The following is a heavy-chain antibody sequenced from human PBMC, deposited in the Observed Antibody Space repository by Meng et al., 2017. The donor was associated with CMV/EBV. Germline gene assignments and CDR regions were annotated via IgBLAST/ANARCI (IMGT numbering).Heavy chain of an antibody. CDR3: AREKKAGYSSGWPGYYYGMDV. CDR1: NSAA. J-gene: IGHJ6*02. Sequence: NSAAWNWIRQSPSRGLEWLGRTYYRSKWYNDYAVSVKSRITINPDTSKNQFSLQLNSVTPEDTAVYYCAREKKAGYSSGWPGYYYGMDVWGQGTTVTVS. CDR2: TYYRSKWYN. D-gene: IGHD6-19*01. V-gene: IGHV6-1*01.